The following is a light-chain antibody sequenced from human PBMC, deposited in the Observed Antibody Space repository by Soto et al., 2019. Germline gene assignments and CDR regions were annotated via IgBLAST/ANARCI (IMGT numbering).Light chain of an antibody. V-gene: IGKV3-20*01. J-gene: IGKJ1*01. CDR3: QQYDNSPWT. CDR2: GAS. CDR1: QSARSNF. Sequence: EIVLTQSPGTLSVSPGERATLSCRASQSARSNFVAWYQQQPGRAPRLLIYGASSRATGIPDRFSGSGSGTDFRLTISRLEPEDFAVYYCQQYDNSPWTFGQGTKVDIK.